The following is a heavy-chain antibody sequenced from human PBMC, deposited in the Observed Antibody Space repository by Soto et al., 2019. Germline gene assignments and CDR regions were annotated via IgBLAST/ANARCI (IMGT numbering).Heavy chain of an antibody. D-gene: IGHD1-1*01. V-gene: IGHV4-31*03. CDR2: IYYSGGT. Sequence: PSETLSLTCTVSGGSISSGGYYWSWTRQHPGKGLEWIGYIYYSGGTYYNPSLKSRVTISVDTSKNQFSLKLSFVTAADTAVYYCARDQGNEERGIDPWGQGTLVTVSS. CDR1: GGSISSGGYY. J-gene: IGHJ5*02. CDR3: ARDQGNEERGIDP.